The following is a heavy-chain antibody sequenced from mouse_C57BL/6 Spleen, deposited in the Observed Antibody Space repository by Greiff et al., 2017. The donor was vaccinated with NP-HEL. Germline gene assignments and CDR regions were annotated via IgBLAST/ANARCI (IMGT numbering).Heavy chain of an antibody. D-gene: IGHD2-3*01. CDR1: GYTFTSYW. V-gene: IGHV1-64*01. CDR2: IHPNSGST. Sequence: VQLQQPGAELVKPGASVKLSCKASGYTFTSYWMHWVKQRPGQGLEWIGMIHPNSGSTNYNEKFKSKATLTVDKSSSTAYMQLSSLTSEDSAVYYCAREWLLSWFAYWGQGTLVTVSA. J-gene: IGHJ3*01. CDR3: AREWLLSWFAY.